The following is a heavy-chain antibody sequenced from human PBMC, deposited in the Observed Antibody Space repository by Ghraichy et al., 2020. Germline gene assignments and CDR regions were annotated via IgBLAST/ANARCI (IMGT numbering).Heavy chain of an antibody. CDR2: INHSGST. V-gene: IGHV4-34*01. D-gene: IGHD4-17*01. Sequence: TLSLTCAVYGGSFSGYYWSWIRQPPGKGLEWIGEINHSGSTNYNPSLKSRVTISVDTSKNQFSLKLSSVTAADTAVYYCARDTYDYGDYRPFADWGQGTLVTVSS. J-gene: IGHJ4*02. CDR1: GGSFSGYY. CDR3: ARDTYDYGDYRPFAD.